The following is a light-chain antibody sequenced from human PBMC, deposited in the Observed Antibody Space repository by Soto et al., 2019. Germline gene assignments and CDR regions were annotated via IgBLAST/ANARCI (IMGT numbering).Light chain of an antibody. Sequence: EILMTQSPATLSVSPGERATLSGRARQTVTGALAWYPQKPGQAPRLLIYGASTRATGIPARFSGSGSGTDFTLTISRLQSEDFAVYYCQKYNDWHPYTFGQGTTVEIK. CDR1: QTVTGA. CDR3: QKYNDWHPYT. V-gene: IGKV3-15*01. J-gene: IGKJ2*01. CDR2: GAS.